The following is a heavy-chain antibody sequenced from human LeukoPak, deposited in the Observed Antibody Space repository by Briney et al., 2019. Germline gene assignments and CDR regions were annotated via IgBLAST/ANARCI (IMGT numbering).Heavy chain of an antibody. D-gene: IGHD3-9*01. V-gene: IGHV4-39*02. CDR2: IYYSGST. J-gene: IGHJ4*02. CDR3: ARVPFPILTDSIPFDY. CDR1: GGSISGSSYY. Sequence: MPSETLSLTCIVSGGSISGSSYYWGWIRQPPGKGLEWIGSIYYSGSTYYNPSLKSRVTISVDTSKNQFSLKLNSVTATDTAVYYCARVPFPILTDSIPFDYWGQGTLVTVSS.